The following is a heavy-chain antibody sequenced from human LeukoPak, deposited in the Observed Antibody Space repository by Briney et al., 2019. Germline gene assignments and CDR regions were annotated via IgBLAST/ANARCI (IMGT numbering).Heavy chain of an antibody. J-gene: IGHJ4*02. D-gene: IGHD6-13*01. CDR3: ARAIAADTAFDY. Sequence: GGSLRLSCTASGFTFDDYTMHWVRQTPGKGLEWVSLINWGGTTTYYADSVKGRFTISRDNYKNSLYLQMNSLRTDDTALYFCARAIAADTAFDYWGQGTLVTVSS. CDR2: INWGGTTT. CDR1: GFTFDDYT. V-gene: IGHV3-43*01.